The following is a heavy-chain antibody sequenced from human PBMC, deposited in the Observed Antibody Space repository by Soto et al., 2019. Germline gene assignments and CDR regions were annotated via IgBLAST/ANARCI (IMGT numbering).Heavy chain of an antibody. CDR3: ARDLVTMDQLERYYYYYGMDV. V-gene: IGHV3-7*01. D-gene: IGHD3-10*01. CDR2: IKQDGSEK. CDR1: GFTFSSYW. J-gene: IGHJ6*02. Sequence: GGSLRLSCAASGFTFSSYWMSWVRQAPGKRLEWAANIKQDGSEKYYVDSVKGRFTISRDNAKNSLYLQMNSLRAEDTAVYYCARDLVTMDQLERYYYYYGMDVWGQGTTVTVS.